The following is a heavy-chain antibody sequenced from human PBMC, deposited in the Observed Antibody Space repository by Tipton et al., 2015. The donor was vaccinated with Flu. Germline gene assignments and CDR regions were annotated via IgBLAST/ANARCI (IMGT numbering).Heavy chain of an antibody. CDR2: IYYNGNT. Sequence: GLVKPSETLSLTCTVSGGSVSSGTYYWSWIRQPPGRGLEYIGYIYYNGNTNYNPSLESRVTMSIDMSKGQFSLKLSSVTAADTAVYYCARARRRNDYDNYMDVWGKGTTVIVSS. J-gene: IGHJ6*03. CDR3: ARARRRNDYDNYMDV. D-gene: IGHD1-1*01. V-gene: IGHV4-61*01. CDR1: GGSVSSGTYY.